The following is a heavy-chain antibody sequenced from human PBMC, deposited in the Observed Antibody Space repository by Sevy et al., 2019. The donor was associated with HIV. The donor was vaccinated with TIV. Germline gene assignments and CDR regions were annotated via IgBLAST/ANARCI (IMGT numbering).Heavy chain of an antibody. CDR1: GFTFSSYG. V-gene: IGHV3-30*18. Sequence: GGSLRLSCAASGFTFSSYGMHWVRQAPGKGLEWVAVISYDGSNKYYADSVKGRFTISRDNSKNTLYLQMNSLRAEDTAVDYCAKVRSSSTPTDRKYYYYGMDVWGQGTTVTVSS. D-gene: IGHD6-6*01. CDR2: ISYDGSNK. CDR3: AKVRSSSTPTDRKYYYYGMDV. J-gene: IGHJ6*02.